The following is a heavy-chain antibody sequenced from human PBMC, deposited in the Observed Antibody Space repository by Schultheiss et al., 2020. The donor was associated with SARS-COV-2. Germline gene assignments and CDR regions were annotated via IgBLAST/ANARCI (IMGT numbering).Heavy chain of an antibody. D-gene: IGHD6-19*01. J-gene: IGHJ3*02. CDR2: INHSGST. CDR1: GGSFSGYY. Sequence: SETLSLTCAVYGGSFSGYYWSWIRQPPGKGLDWIGEINHSGSTNYNPSLKSRVTISVDTSKNQFSLKLSSVTAADTAVYYCARDQGAIIAVLGAFDIWGQGTMVTVSS. CDR3: ARDQGAIIAVLGAFDI. V-gene: IGHV4-34*01.